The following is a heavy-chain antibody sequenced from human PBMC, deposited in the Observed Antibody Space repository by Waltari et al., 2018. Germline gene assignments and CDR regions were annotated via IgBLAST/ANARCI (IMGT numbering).Heavy chain of an antibody. D-gene: IGHD6-13*01. CDR3: ATGSAAGSLLGY. J-gene: IGHJ4*02. CDR2: VVPEEGEP. V-gene: IGHV1-69-2*01. Sequence: EVQLVQSGAEVKKPGATVKISCKASGYTFTDYYMHWVQQAPGKGLEWMGRVVPEEGEPIYAEKFHGRVTITADTSTDTAYMELSSLRSEDTAVYYCATGSAAGSLLGYWGQGTLVTVSS. CDR1: GYTFTDYY.